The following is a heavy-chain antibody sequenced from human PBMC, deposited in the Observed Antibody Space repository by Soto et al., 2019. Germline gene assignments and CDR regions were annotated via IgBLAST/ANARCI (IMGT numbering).Heavy chain of an antibody. V-gene: IGHV4-39*01. J-gene: IGHJ4*02. CDR2: IYYSGST. Sequence: QLQLQESGPGLVKPSETLSLTCTVSGGSISSSSYYWGWIRQPPGKGLEWIGSIYYSGSTYYNPSLKSRVTISVDTSKNQFSLKLSSVTAADTAVYYCARHNILGGFINLVLDYWGQGTLVTVSS. D-gene: IGHD3-3*02. CDR1: GGSISSSSYY. CDR3: ARHNILGGFINLVLDY.